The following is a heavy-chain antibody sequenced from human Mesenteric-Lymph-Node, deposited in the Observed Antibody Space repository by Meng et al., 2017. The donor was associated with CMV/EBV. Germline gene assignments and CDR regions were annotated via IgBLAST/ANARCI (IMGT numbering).Heavy chain of an antibody. Sequence: CAVSGGSISRSNWWRWVRQPPGKGLEWIGEISHSGSTIYNPSLKSRVTISVDKSKNQFSLKLSSVTAADTAVYYCAGSLFNWYFDLWGRGTLVTVS. CDR1: GGSISRSNW. D-gene: IGHD1-26*01. CDR3: AGSLFNWYFDL. CDR2: ISHSGST. J-gene: IGHJ2*01. V-gene: IGHV4-4*02.